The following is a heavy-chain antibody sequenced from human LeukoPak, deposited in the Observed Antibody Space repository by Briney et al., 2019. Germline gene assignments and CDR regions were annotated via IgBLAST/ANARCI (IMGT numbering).Heavy chain of an antibody. CDR1: GGSIGSRNW. D-gene: IGHD3-16*01. J-gene: IGHJ4*02. V-gene: IGHV4-4*02. CDR2: IYQSGSS. CDR3: ARGIGAADF. Sequence: PSQTLSLTCAVSGGSIGSRNWWGWVRQPPGKGLQWIGEIYQSGSSIYNPSLRSRVTMSVDKSKDQLSLKLSSVTAADTAVYYCARGIGAADFWGQGILVTVSS.